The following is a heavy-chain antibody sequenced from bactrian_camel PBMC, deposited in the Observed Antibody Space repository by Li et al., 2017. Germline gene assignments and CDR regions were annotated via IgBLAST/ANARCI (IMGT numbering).Heavy chain of an antibody. Sequence: VQLVESGGGLVQPGGSEKLSCSASGFTFSSSGMSWVRRAPGKGLEWVSSLYSSSSSTYYADSVKGRFTIPQDNAKNTVYLQMNSLKPEDTAMYYCAADSPFCSHIATRSARFDFGSWGQGTQVTVS. J-gene: IGHJ6*01. CDR1: GFTFSSSG. D-gene: IGHD4*01. CDR2: LYSSSSST. V-gene: IGHV3S2*01. CDR3: AADSPFCSHIATRSARFDFGS.